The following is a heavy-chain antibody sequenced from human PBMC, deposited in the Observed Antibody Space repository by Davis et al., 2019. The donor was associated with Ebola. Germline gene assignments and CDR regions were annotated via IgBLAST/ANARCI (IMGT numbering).Heavy chain of an antibody. CDR2: IWYDGSNK. D-gene: IGHD5/OR15-5a*01. V-gene: IGHV3-30*02. CDR3: AKDPNSIYDDP. CDR1: GFTFSSYG. Sequence: PGGSLRLSCAASGFTFSSYGMHWVRQAPGKGLEWVAVIWYDGSNKYYADSVKGRFTISRDNSKNTLYLQMNSLRAEDTAVYYCAKDPNSIYDDPWGQGTLVTVSS. J-gene: IGHJ5*02.